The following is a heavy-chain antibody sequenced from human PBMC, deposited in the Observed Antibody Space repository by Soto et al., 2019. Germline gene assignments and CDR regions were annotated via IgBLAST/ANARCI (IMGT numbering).Heavy chain of an antibody. D-gene: IGHD3-9*01. J-gene: IGHJ6*02. V-gene: IGHV3-30*18. CDR3: AKDRADILTGYYYYYYYGMDV. CDR2: ISYDGSNK. Sequence: QPGGSLRLSCAASGFTFSSYGMHWVRQAPGKGLEWVAVISYDGSNKYYADSVKGRFTISRDNSKNTLYLQMNSLRAEDTAVYYCAKDRADILTGYYYYYYYGMDVWGQGTTVTVSS. CDR1: GFTFSSYG.